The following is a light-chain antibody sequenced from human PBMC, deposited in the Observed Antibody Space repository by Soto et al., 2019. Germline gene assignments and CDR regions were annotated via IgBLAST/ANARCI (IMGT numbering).Light chain of an antibody. CDR3: QHYNSYSEA. Sequence: IQMNLSPSTLSSSVGDRVTITCRASQTISSWLAWYQQKPGKAPKLLIYKASTLKSGVPSRFSGSGSGTEFTLTISCLQPDDFATYYSQHYNSYSEAFGQGTKVDIK. CDR1: QTISSW. J-gene: IGKJ1*01. CDR2: KAS. V-gene: IGKV1-5*03.